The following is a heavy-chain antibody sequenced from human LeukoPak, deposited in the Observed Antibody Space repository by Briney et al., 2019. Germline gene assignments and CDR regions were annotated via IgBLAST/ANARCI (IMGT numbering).Heavy chain of an antibody. CDR3: ARPPPDAGITAAVSYVY. CDR1: GYSFTNYW. D-gene: IGHD6-13*01. Sequence: ESLKISCKGSGYSFTNYWIAWVRQMPGKGLEWMGIIYPGDSDTRCSPSFQGQVTISADKSISTAYLQWSSLKASDTAMYYRARPPPDAGITAAVSYVYWGQGTLVTVSS. J-gene: IGHJ4*02. CDR2: IYPGDSDT. V-gene: IGHV5-51*01.